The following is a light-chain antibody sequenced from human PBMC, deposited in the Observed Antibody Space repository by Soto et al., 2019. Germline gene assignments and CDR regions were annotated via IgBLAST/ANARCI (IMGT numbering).Light chain of an antibody. J-gene: IGLJ1*01. V-gene: IGLV2-14*03. Sequence: QSALTQPASVSGSPGQSITISCTGTSSDVGGYNYVSWYQQYPGKAPKLLIYDVSNRPSGVSNRFSGSKSGNTASLTISGLQAEDKADYYCSSYTSRSTLTVFGTGTKLTVL. CDR1: SSDVGGYNY. CDR3: SSYTSRSTLTV. CDR2: DVS.